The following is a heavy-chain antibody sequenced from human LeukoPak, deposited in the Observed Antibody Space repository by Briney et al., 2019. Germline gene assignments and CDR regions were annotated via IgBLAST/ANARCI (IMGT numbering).Heavy chain of an antibody. CDR3: ARSYGSGNYFDY. D-gene: IGHD3-10*01. J-gene: IGHJ4*02. V-gene: IGHV4-59*01. CDR1: GGSISNYY. CDR2: IYYSGSA. Sequence: SETLSLTCTVSGGSISNYYWSWIRQPPGKGLEWIGYIYYSGSAKYNPSLKSRVTISVDTSKNQFSLKLSSVTAADTTVYYCARSYGSGNYFDYWGQGTLVTVSS.